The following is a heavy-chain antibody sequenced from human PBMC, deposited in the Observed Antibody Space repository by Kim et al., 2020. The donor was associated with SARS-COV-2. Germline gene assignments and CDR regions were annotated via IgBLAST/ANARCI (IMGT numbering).Heavy chain of an antibody. CDR3: ARAGITMFMNWFDP. V-gene: IGHV1-3*01. J-gene: IGHJ5*02. D-gene: IGHD3-10*02. Sequence: LKFRGRDTITRNPSASTAYMEMSSLRSEDTAVYYCARAGITMFMNWFDPWGQGTLVTVSS.